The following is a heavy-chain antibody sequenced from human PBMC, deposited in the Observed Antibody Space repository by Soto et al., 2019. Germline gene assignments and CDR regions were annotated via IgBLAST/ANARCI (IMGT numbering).Heavy chain of an antibody. CDR3: AREGKDIVATIRPYYFYS. Sequence: PGGSLRLSCAASGFTFSSYAMHWVRQAPGKGLEWVAVISYDGSNKYYADSVKGRFTISRDNSKNTLYLQMNSLRAEDTAVYYCAREGKDIVATIRPYYFYSWGQGILVTVS. CDR1: GFTFSSYA. D-gene: IGHD5-12*01. J-gene: IGHJ4*02. V-gene: IGHV3-30-3*01. CDR2: ISYDGSNK.